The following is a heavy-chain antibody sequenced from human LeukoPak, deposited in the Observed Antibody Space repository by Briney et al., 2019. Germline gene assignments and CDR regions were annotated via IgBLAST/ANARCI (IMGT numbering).Heavy chain of an antibody. CDR2: IYTGGTT. CDR1: GGFITSGSYY. V-gene: IGHV4-61*02. D-gene: IGHD3-10*01. Sequence: SSQTLSLTCSVSGGFITSGSYYWSWIRQPAGKGLEWIGRIYTGGTTNYNPSLQSRVTISVDTSKNQFSLKLSSVTAADTAVYYCVRGNLVRGYLDDFDIWGQGTMVTVSS. CDR3: VRGNLVRGYLDDFDI. J-gene: IGHJ3*02.